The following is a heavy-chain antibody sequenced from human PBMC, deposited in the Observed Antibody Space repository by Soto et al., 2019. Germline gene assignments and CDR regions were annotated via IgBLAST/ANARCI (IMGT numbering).Heavy chain of an antibody. D-gene: IGHD4-17*01. V-gene: IGHV3-23*01. J-gene: IGHJ5*02. CDR3: ARGQRALITYGPFDP. Sequence: PAGSLRLSCAASGFTLSSYAMSWVRQAPGKGLEWVSTFSGTGGYTYYTDSVKGRFTISRDESKNTLFLHMNSLRAADTAVYYCARGQRALITYGPFDPWGQGTLVTVSS. CDR2: FSGTGGYT. CDR1: GFTLSSYA.